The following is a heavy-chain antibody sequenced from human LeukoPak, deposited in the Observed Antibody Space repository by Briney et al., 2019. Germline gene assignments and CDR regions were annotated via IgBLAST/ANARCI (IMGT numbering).Heavy chain of an antibody. D-gene: IGHD3-9*01. CDR1: GGSISSGDYY. J-gene: IGHJ4*02. CDR3: ARGGLRYFDWLSVPLDY. Sequence: PSETLSLTCTVSGGSISSGDYYWSWIRQPPGKGLEWIGYIYYSGSTYYNPSLKSRVTISVDTSKNQFSLKLSSVTAADTAVYYCARGGLRYFDWLSVPLDYWGQGTLVTVSS. V-gene: IGHV4-31*03. CDR2: IYYSGST.